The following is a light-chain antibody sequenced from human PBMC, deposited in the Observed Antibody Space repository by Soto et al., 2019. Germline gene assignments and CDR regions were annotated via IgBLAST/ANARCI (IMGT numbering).Light chain of an antibody. Sequence: ETVMTQSPATLSVSPVQRATLSCRASQSISSNLAWYQQKPGQAPRLLIYGASTRATGIPARFTGSGSGTEFTLTISSLQSEDFATYYCQLATSFPLITFGQGTRLEIK. CDR1: QSISSN. V-gene: IGKV3-15*01. CDR2: GAS. J-gene: IGKJ5*01. CDR3: QLATSFPLIT.